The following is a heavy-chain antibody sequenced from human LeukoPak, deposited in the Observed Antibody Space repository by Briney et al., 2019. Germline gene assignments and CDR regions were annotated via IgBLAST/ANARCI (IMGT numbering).Heavy chain of an antibody. D-gene: IGHD2-15*01. CDR3: ARASVENTLRIDDY. V-gene: IGHV1-2*02. CDR2: INPYSGDT. J-gene: IGHJ4*02. CDR1: GYTFTYYY. Sequence: GSLKVSCTASGYTFTYYYMHWVRQAPGKGLEWMGWINPYSGDTNYAQEFQGRVTMTRDTSITTAYMDLSRLQSDDTAVYYCARASVENTLRIDDYWGQGTLVTVSS.